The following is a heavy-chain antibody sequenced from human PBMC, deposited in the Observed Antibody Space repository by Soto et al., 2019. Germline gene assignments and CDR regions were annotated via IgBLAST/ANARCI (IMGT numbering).Heavy chain of an antibody. J-gene: IGHJ5*02. CDR2: INPSGGST. D-gene: IGHD3-3*01. CDR3: ARESWGPRYYDLWSGYYGPNWFDP. V-gene: IGHV1-46*01. CDR1: GYTFTSYY. Sequence: ASVKVSCKASGYTFTSYYMHWVRQAPGQGLEWMGIINPSGGSTSYAQKFQGRVTMTRDTSTSTVCMELSSLRSEDTAVYYCARESWGPRYYDLWSGYYGPNWFDPWGQGTLVTVSS.